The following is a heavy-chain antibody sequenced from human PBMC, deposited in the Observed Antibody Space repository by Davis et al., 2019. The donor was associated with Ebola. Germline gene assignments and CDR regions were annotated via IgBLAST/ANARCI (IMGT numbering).Heavy chain of an antibody. CDR2: IKQDGSGK. D-gene: IGHD2-15*01. CDR1: GFTFSSYW. J-gene: IGHJ3*02. V-gene: IGHV3-7*01. CDR3: ARDFGDCSGGSCPLLFGAFDI. Sequence: PGGSLRLSCAASGFTFSSYWMSWVRQAPGKGLEWVANIKQDGSGKYYLDSVKGRFTISRDNAKNSLYLQMNSLRAEDTAVYYCARDFGDCSGGSCPLLFGAFDIWGQGTMVTVSS.